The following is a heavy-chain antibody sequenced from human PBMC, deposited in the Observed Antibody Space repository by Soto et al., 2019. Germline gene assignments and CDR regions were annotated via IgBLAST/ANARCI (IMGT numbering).Heavy chain of an antibody. CDR2: ISYDGNKE. V-gene: IGHV3-30-3*01. J-gene: IGHJ4*02. CDR3: ARDQRGYNYWPFDY. D-gene: IGHD5-18*01. CDR1: GFTFSSYA. Sequence: SGGSLRLSCAASGFTFSSYAMHWVRQAPGKGLEWVALISYDGNKEYYTDSVKGRFTVSRDDSKNTLYLQMNSLRAEDTAMYFCARDQRGYNYWPFDYWGQGTLVTVSS.